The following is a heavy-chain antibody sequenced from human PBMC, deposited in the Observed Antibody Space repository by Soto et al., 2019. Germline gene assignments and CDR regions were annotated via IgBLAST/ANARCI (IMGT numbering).Heavy chain of an antibody. Sequence: GGSLRLSCAASGFTVSSNYMSWVRQAPGKGLEWVSVIYSGGSTYYADSVKGRFTISRDNSKNTLYLQMNSLRAEDTAVYYCARVRGVTCFDYWGQGTLVTVSS. V-gene: IGHV3-53*01. J-gene: IGHJ4*02. CDR2: IYSGGST. D-gene: IGHD3-10*01. CDR3: ARVRGVTCFDY. CDR1: GFTVSSNY.